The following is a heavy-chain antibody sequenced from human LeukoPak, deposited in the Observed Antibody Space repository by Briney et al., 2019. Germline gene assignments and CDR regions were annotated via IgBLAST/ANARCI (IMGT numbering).Heavy chain of an antibody. V-gene: IGHV4-61*02. CDR3: ARGVQRPDFWSGHSNAFDI. D-gene: IGHD3-3*01. J-gene: IGHJ3*02. CDR1: GGSISSGSYY. CDR2: IYTSGST. Sequence: SETLSLTCTVSGGSISSGSYYWSWIRQPAGKGLEWIGRIYTSGSTNYNPSLKSRVTISVDTSKNQFSLKLSSVTAADTAVYYCARGVQRPDFWSGHSNAFDIWGQGTMVTVSS.